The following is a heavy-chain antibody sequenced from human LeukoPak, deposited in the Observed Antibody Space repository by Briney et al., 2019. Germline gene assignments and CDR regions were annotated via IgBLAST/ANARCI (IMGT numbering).Heavy chain of an antibody. CDR3: AREKVYGSGSYYGYYYYGMDV. Sequence: PGRSLRLSCAASGFTFSSYGMHWVRQAPGKGLEWVAVIWYDGSEKYYVDSVKGRFTISRDNAKNSLYLQMNSPRAEDTAVYYCAREKVYGSGSYYGYYYYGMDVWGQGTTVTVSS. CDR1: GFTFSSYG. J-gene: IGHJ6*02. CDR2: IWYDGSEK. V-gene: IGHV3-33*01. D-gene: IGHD3-10*01.